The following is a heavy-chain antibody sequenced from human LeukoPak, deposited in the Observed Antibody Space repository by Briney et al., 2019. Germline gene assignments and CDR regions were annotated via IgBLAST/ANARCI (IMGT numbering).Heavy chain of an antibody. D-gene: IGHD3-3*01. V-gene: IGHV1-69*13. Sequence: PGASVKVSCKASGGTFSSYAISWVRQAPGQGLEWMGGIIPIFGTANYAQKFQGRVTITADESTSTAYMELSSLRSEDTAVYYCARGVPPYYDFWSGYHDAFDIWGQGTMVTVSS. J-gene: IGHJ3*02. CDR1: GGTFSSYA. CDR3: ARGVPPYYDFWSGYHDAFDI. CDR2: IIPIFGTA.